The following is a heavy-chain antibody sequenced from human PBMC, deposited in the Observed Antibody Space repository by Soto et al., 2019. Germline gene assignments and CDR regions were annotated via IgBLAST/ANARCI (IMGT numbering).Heavy chain of an antibody. J-gene: IGHJ3*02. D-gene: IGHD1-26*01. Sequence: QVQLVESGGGVVQPGRSLRLSCAASGFTFNFFAMHWVRQARGKGLEWVAAVSKDGSNTYYADSVKGRFTISRDNPKNTLYLQMNSLRVEDTAVYFCARDIWWEPGVDAFHIWGQGTMVTVSP. V-gene: IGHV3-30-3*01. CDR3: ARDIWWEPGVDAFHI. CDR1: GFTFNFFA. CDR2: VSKDGSNT.